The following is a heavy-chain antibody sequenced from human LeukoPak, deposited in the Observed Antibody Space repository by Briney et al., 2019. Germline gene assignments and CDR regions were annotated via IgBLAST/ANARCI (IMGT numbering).Heavy chain of an antibody. CDR3: ARGWDGYYGSGSYYPTN. V-gene: IGHV3-33*01. J-gene: IGHJ4*02. CDR1: GFTFSSYG. D-gene: IGHD3-10*01. CDR2: IWYDGSNK. Sequence: GRSLRLSCAASGFTFSSYGMHWVRQAPGKGLEWVAVIWYDGSNKYYADSAKGRFTISRDNSKNTLYLQMNSLRAEDTAVYYCARGWDGYYGSGSYYPTNWGQGTLVTVSS.